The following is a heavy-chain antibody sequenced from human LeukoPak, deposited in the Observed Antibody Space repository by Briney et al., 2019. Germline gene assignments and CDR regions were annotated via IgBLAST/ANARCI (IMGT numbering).Heavy chain of an antibody. D-gene: IGHD3-22*01. CDR2: IIPIFGTA. V-gene: IGHV1-69*13. CDR3: ARASGDDSSGYYSHFGWFDP. Sequence: SVTVSCKASGGTFSSYAISWVRQAPGQGLEWMGGIIPIFGTANYAQKFQGRVTITADESTSTAYMELSSLRSEDTAVYYCARASGDDSSGYYSHFGWFDPWGQGTLVTVSS. CDR1: GGTFSSYA. J-gene: IGHJ5*02.